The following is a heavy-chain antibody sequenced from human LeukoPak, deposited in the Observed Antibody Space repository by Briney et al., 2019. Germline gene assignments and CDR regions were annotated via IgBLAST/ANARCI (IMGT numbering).Heavy chain of an antibody. Sequence: GGSLILSCAASGFTFDDYAMHWVRQAPGKGLEWVSGISWNSGSIGYADSVKGRFTISRDNAKNSLYLQMNSLRAEDMALYYCAKDGMRGGNSGWVDYWGQGTLVTVSS. J-gene: IGHJ4*02. D-gene: IGHD4-23*01. CDR1: GFTFDDYA. V-gene: IGHV3-9*03. CDR3: AKDGMRGGNSGWVDY. CDR2: ISWNSGSI.